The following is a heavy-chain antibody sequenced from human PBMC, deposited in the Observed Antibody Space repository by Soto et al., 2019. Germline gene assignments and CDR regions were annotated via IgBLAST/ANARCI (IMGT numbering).Heavy chain of an antibody. D-gene: IGHD3-10*01. J-gene: IGHJ6*02. CDR1: GGTFSSYA. Sequence: GASVKVSCKASGGTFSSYAITWVRQAPGQGLERMGGIFPFFGTTNYAQKFQGRVTITADESTSTAYMELSSLRSEDTAVYYCARDYMVRGPSNYYHYDGMDVWGQGTTVTVSS. V-gene: IGHV1-69*13. CDR3: ARDYMVRGPSNYYHYDGMDV. CDR2: IFPFFGTT.